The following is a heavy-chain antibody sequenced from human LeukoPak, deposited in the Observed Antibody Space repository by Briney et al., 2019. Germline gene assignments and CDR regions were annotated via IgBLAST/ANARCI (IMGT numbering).Heavy chain of an antibody. D-gene: IGHD3-10*01. V-gene: IGHV3-7*01. J-gene: IGHJ6*03. CDR3: ARSGRGVDSFYFYMDV. Sequence: GRLLRFSCAALGFTFRHYWMSWFRKGPGKGLKGGPNIKQDRRGQQDGSEKNYVDSVKGRFTISRDNAKNSLYLQMNSLRAEDTAVYYCARSGRGVDSFYFYMDVWGKGTTVTVSS. CDR2: IKQDRRGQQDGSEK. CDR1: GFTFRHYW.